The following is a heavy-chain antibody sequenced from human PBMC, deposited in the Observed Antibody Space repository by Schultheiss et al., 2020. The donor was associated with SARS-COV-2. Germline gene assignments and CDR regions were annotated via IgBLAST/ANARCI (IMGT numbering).Heavy chain of an antibody. J-gene: IGHJ4*02. CDR1: GGSISSGGYS. Sequence: SETLSLTCAVSGGSISSGGYSWSWIRQPPGKGLEWIGYIYHSGSTYYNPSLKSRVTISVDRSKNQFSLKLSSVTAADTAVYYCARWLDYYGSGSYSNLFDYWGQGTLVTVSS. CDR2: IYHSGST. CDR3: ARWLDYYGSGSYSNLFDY. D-gene: IGHD3-10*01. V-gene: IGHV4-30-2*01.